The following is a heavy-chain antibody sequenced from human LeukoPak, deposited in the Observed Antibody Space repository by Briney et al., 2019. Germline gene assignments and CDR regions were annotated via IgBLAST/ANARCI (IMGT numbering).Heavy chain of an antibody. CDR3: TTEPRD. J-gene: IGHJ1*01. Sequence: GGSLRLSCAASGFKFKDAWMSWVRQAPGKGLEWVGRIKSKTDGETTVYAAAVTGRFTISRDDSKNSLYLQMNSLKTEGTAVYYCTTEPRDWGQGTLVTVSS. V-gene: IGHV3-15*01. CDR1: GFKFKDAW. CDR2: IKSKTDGETT.